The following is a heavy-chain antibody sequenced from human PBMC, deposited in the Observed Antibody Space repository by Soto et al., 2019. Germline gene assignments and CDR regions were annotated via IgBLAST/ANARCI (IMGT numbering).Heavy chain of an antibody. Sequence: QVQLVESGGGVVQPGRSLRLSCAASGFTFNSYGMHWVSQAPGKGLEWVAVIWYDGSNKYYADSVKGRFTISRDNSKNTLFLQMNSLRAEDTAVYYCAREGYGDYDFDYWGQGTLVTVSS. V-gene: IGHV3-33*01. J-gene: IGHJ4*02. CDR3: AREGYGDYDFDY. CDR1: GFTFNSYG. D-gene: IGHD4-17*01. CDR2: IWYDGSNK.